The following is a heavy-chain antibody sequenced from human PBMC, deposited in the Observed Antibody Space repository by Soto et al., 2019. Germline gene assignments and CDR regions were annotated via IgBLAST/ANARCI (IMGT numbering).Heavy chain of an antibody. CDR2: IYSGGST. Sequence: PGCSLRLSCAASGFSVRNNYLSWVRQAPGKGLEWASVIYSGGSTYYAGSVKGRFSISRDDSKNTLYLQMNSLRAEDTAVYYCARGRVAALLPYYFDLWGQGTLVTVSS. V-gene: IGHV3-53*01. J-gene: IGHJ4*02. CDR1: GFSVRNNY. CDR3: ARGRVAALLPYYFDL. D-gene: IGHD6-6*01.